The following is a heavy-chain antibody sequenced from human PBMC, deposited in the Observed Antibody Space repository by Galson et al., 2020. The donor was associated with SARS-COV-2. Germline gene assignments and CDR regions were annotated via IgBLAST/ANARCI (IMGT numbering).Heavy chain of an antibody. D-gene: IGHD6-13*01. CDR1: GDSVSSNSAA. Sequence: SQTLSLTCAISGDSVSSNSAAWNWIRQSPSRGLEWLGRTSYRSQWSTDYAVSVKSRITINPDTSKNQFSLQLNAVTPEDPAIYYCAGRVAGAGALHIWGQGTMVIVSS. CDR2: TSYRSQWST. V-gene: IGHV6-1*01. CDR3: AGRVAGAGALHI. J-gene: IGHJ3*02.